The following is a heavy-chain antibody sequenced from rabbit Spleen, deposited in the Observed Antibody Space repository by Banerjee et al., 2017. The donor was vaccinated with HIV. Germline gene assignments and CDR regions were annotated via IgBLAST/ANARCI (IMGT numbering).Heavy chain of an antibody. V-gene: IGHV1S40*01. D-gene: IGHD1-1*01. CDR2: IYTGGSGGI. CDR1: GFSFSAGYY. CDR3: ARDLVAVIGWNFNL. J-gene: IGHJ4*01. Sequence: QSLEESGGDLVKPGASLTLTCTASGFSFSAGYYMCWVRQAPGKGLEWIGCIYTGGSGGIYYASWAKGRFTISKTSSTTVPLQMTSLTAADTATYFCARDLVAVIGWNFNLWGPGTLVTVS.